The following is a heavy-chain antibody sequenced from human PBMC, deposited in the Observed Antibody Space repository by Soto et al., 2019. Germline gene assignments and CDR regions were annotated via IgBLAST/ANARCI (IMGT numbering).Heavy chain of an antibody. J-gene: IGHJ6*02. CDR2: IWYDGSNK. V-gene: IGHV3-33*01. Sequence: PGGSPRLSCAACGFTFCSYGMDGVRQAPGKGLEWVAVIWYDGSNKYYADSVKGRFTISRDNSKNTLYLQMNSLRAEDTAVYYCARDLWLVSLSLTYGMDVWGQGTTVTVSS. D-gene: IGHD6-19*01. CDR3: ARDLWLVSLSLTYGMDV. CDR1: GFTFCSYG.